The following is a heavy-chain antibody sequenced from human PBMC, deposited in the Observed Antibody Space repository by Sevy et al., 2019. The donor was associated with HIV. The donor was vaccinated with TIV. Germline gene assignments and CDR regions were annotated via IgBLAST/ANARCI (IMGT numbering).Heavy chain of an antibody. CDR3: ARDQTHSGYDSHWFDP. D-gene: IGHD5-12*01. J-gene: IGHJ5*02. CDR1: GLTFSSYA. Sequence: GGSLRLSCAASGLTFSSYAMHWVRQAPGKGLEWVAVISYDGSNKYYADSVKGRFTISRDNSKNTLYLQMNSLRAEDTAVYYCARDQTHSGYDSHWFDPWGQGTLVTVSS. CDR2: ISYDGSNK. V-gene: IGHV3-30-3*01.